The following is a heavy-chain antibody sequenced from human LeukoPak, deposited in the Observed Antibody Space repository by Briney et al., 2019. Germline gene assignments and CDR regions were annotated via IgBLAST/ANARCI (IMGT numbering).Heavy chain of an antibody. CDR2: ISGSGGST. D-gene: IGHD6-6*01. Sequence: PGGSLRLSCAASGFTFSSYGMSWVRQAPGKGLEWVSAISGSGGSTYYADSVKGRFTISRDNAKNTLYLQMNSLRAEDTAVYYCARDPIAARPSYYYYYMDVWGKGTTVTVSS. CDR1: GFTFSSYG. J-gene: IGHJ6*03. V-gene: IGHV3-23*01. CDR3: ARDPIAARPSYYYYYMDV.